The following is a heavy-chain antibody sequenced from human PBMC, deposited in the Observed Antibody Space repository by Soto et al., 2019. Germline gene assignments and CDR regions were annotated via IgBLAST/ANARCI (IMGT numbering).Heavy chain of an antibody. CDR2: TYYSGST. CDR3: ARDAYSGYDINWFDP. D-gene: IGHD5-12*01. V-gene: IGHV4-31*03. CDR1: GGSISSGGYY. Sequence: SETLSLTCTVSGGSISSGGYYWSWIRQHPGKGLEWIGYTYYSGSTYYNPSLKSRVTISVDTSKNQFSLKLSSVTAADTAVYYCARDAYSGYDINWFDPWGQGTPVTVSS. J-gene: IGHJ5*02.